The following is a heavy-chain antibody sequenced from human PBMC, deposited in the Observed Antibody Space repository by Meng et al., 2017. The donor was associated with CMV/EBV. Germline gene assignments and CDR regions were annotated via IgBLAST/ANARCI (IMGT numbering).Heavy chain of an antibody. J-gene: IGHJ4*02. D-gene: IGHD2-15*01. CDR2: ISWNSGSI. CDR1: GFTFDDYA. Sequence: GGSLRLSCAASGFTFDDYAMHWVRQAPGKGLEWVSGISWNSGSIGYADSVKGRLTISRDNAKNSLYLQMNSLRAEDTALYYCAKSQGYCSGGSCFIYDYWGQGTLVTVSS. CDR3: AKSQGYCSGGSCFIYDY. V-gene: IGHV3-9*01.